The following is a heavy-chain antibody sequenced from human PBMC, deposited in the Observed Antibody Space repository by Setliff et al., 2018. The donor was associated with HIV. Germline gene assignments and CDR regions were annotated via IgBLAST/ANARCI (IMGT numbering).Heavy chain of an antibody. CDR1: GDSISSTTFY. CDR3: AGEAWTSYRSSSGYYYYYGMDV. V-gene: IGHV4-39*07. CDR2: INYSGTT. Sequence: PSETLSLTCTVSGDSISSTTFYWVWIRQPPGKGLEWTGIINYSGTTYYNPSLKSRVTISVATSKNQFSLRLSSVTAADTAVYYCAGEAWTSYRSSSGYYYYYGMDVWGQGTTVTVSS. J-gene: IGHJ6*02. D-gene: IGHD6-6*01.